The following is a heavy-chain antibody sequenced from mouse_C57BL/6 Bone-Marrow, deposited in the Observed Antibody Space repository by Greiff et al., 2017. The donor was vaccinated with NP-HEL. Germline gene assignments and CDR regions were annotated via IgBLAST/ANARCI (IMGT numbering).Heavy chain of an antibody. CDR2: ISSGSSTI. D-gene: IGHD2-2*01. CDR1: GFTFSDYG. V-gene: IGHV5-17*01. Sequence: DVQLVESGGGLVKPGGSLKLSCAASGFTFSDYGMHWVRQAPEKGLEWVAYISSGSSTIYYADTVKGRFTISRDNAKNTLFLQMTSLRSEDTAMYYCARIYYGYPYYYAMDYWGQGTSVTVSS. J-gene: IGHJ4*01. CDR3: ARIYYGYPYYYAMDY.